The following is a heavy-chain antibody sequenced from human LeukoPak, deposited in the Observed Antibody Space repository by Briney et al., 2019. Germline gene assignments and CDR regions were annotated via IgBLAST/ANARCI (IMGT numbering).Heavy chain of an antibody. J-gene: IGHJ3*02. D-gene: IGHD3-22*01. V-gene: IGHV5-51*01. CDR3: ARLSMIDTFDI. Sequence: GESLKISCKGSGYSFNTYWIGWVRQMPGKGLEWMGIIYPGDSDTKYSPSFQDQVTISADKSINTAYLHWRSLKASDTAMYYCARLSMIDTFDIWGLGTVVTVSS. CDR2: IYPGDSDT. CDR1: GYSFNTYW.